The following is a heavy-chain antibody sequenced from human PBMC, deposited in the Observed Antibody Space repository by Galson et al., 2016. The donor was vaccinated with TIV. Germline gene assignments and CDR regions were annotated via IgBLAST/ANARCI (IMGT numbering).Heavy chain of an antibody. J-gene: IGHJ6*02. V-gene: IGHV1-18*01. D-gene: IGHD2-2*01. CDR2: ISAYNGDT. CDR1: GYTFSTYG. Sequence: SVKVSCKASGYTFSTYGISWVRQAPGQGLEWMGWISAYNGDTKYSQKSQGRITMTTDTSTSTAYMELRSLRSNDTAVYYCARDLYTVVVPGAQRDPTNYYYGMDVWGQGTTVIVSS. CDR3: ARDLYTVVVPGAQRDPTNYYYGMDV.